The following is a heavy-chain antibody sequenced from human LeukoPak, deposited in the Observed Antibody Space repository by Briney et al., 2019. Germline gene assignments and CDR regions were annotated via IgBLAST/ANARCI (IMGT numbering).Heavy chain of an antibody. CDR3: ARMRSGWYVDY. CDR2: INEDGGKT. CDR1: GFSFDDYP. D-gene: IGHD6-19*01. J-gene: IGHJ4*02. V-gene: IGHV3-43*02. Sequence: PGVSLRLSCAASGFSFDDYPMHWVRQAPGKGLEWVSLINEDGGKTFYADSVRGRFTISRDNAKNSLYLQMNSLRDEDTAVYYCARMRSGWYVDYWGQGTLVTVSS.